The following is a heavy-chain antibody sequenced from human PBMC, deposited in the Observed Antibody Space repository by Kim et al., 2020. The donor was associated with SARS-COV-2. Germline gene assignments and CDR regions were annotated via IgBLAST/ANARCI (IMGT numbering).Heavy chain of an antibody. V-gene: IGHV3-7*01. J-gene: IGHJ3*01. D-gene: IGHD3-16*01. Sequence: SGKFYVDSVKGRFTISRDNAKNSLYLQMNSLRAEDTAVYYCATEVWRSVDVWGQGTRVTVSS. CDR3: ATEVWRSVDV. CDR2: SGK.